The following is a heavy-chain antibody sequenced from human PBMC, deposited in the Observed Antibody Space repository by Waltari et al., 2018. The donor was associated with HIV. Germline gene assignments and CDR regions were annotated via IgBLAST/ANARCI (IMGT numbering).Heavy chain of an antibody. D-gene: IGHD6-13*01. CDR2: IYYSGST. V-gene: IGHV4-39*01. CDR1: GGSISSSSYY. Sequence: QLQLQESGPGLVKPSETLSLTCTVSGGSISSSSYYWGWIRQPPGKGLEWIGSIYYSGSTYYNPSLKSRVTISVDTSKNQFSLKLSSVTAADTAVYYCARHGYLAAAGRRWFDPWGQGTLVTVSS. CDR3: ARHGYLAAAGRRWFDP. J-gene: IGHJ5*02.